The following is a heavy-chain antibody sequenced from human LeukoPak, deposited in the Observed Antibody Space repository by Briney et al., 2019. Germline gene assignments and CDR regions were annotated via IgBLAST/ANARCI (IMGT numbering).Heavy chain of an antibody. CDR1: GFTFSSYD. CDR2: IGPAGFT. Sequence: GGSLRLSCAASGFTFSSYDMHWVRQPIGKGLEWVSAIGPAGFTYYPDSVKGRFTISRDNSRNTLYLQMNSLRAEDTAVYYCAKDLKSSSVGWFDPWGQGTLVTVSS. CDR3: AKDLKSSSVGWFDP. J-gene: IGHJ5*02. V-gene: IGHV3-13*01. D-gene: IGHD6-6*01.